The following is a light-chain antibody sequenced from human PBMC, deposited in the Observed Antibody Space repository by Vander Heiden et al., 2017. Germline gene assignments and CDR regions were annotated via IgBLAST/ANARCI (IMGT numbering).Light chain of an antibody. CDR2: EVS. J-gene: IGLJ1*01. CDR3: SSYTSSSTPFV. V-gene: IGLV2-14*01. CDR1: SSDVGGYNY. Sequence: QSALTPPASVSGSPGPSITISCTGTSSDVGGYNYVSWYQQHPGKAPKLMIYEVSNRPSGVSNRFSGSKSGNTASLTISGLQAEDEADYYCSSYTSSSTPFVFGTGTKVTVL.